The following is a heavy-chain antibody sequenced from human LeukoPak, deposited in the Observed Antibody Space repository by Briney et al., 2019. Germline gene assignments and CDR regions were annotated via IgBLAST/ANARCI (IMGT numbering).Heavy chain of an antibody. CDR3: ARWGSGLRFDY. V-gene: IGHV3-23*01. Sequence: GGSLRLSCAASGFTLSSYAMSWVRQGPGKGLEWVSAISVSGNTYHADSVKGRFTISRDSSKNTLYLQMNSLRAEDTAVYYCARWGSGLRFDYWGQGTLVTVSS. D-gene: IGHD3-10*01. J-gene: IGHJ4*02. CDR1: GFTLSSYA. CDR2: ISVSGNT.